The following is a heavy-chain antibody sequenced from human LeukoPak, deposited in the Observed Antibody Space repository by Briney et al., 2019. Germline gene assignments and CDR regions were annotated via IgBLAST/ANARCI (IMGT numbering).Heavy chain of an antibody. CDR3: ARDRWGRQLGYYFDY. D-gene: IGHD6-13*01. J-gene: IGHJ4*02. Sequence: PGGSLRLSCAASGFTFSSYGMHWVRQAPGKGLEWVAVIWYDGSNKYYADSVKGRFTISRDNSKNTLYLQMNSLRAEDTAVYYCARDRWGRQLGYYFDYWGQGTLVTVSS. V-gene: IGHV3-33*01. CDR2: IWYDGSNK. CDR1: GFTFSSYG.